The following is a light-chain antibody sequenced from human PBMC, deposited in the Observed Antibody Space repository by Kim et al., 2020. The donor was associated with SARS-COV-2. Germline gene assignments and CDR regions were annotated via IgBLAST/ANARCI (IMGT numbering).Light chain of an antibody. Sequence: AAGGDRVTITCRASQGISTFLAWYQHKPGKVPKLLIYGASTLQPGVPSRFSGSGSVTDFTLTINSLQPEDVATYYCQRHNDALRTFGQGTKVDIK. J-gene: IGKJ1*01. CDR3: QRHNDALRT. V-gene: IGKV1-27*01. CDR2: GAS. CDR1: QGISTF.